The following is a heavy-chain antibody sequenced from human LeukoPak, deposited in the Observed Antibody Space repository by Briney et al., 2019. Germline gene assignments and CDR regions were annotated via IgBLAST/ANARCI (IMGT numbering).Heavy chain of an antibody. J-gene: IGHJ6*02. Sequence: ASVKVSCKASGYTFTSYGISWVRQAPGQGLEWMGWISAYYGNTNYAQKLQGRVTMTTDTSTSTAYMELRSLRSDDTAVYYCARAALFGQQWLVLKDYYYYGMDVWGQGTTVTVSS. CDR1: GYTFTSYG. CDR3: ARAALFGQQWLVLKDYYYYGMDV. D-gene: IGHD6-19*01. CDR2: ISAYYGNT. V-gene: IGHV1-18*01.